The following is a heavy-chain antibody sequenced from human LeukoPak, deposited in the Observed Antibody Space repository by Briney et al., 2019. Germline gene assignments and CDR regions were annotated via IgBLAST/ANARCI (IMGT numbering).Heavy chain of an antibody. Sequence: PGGSLRLSCAASGFTFSTYAMSWVRQAPGKGLEWVSTIRGDGYTYCADSVKGRFTISRDNSRNALYLQMDSLRAEDTALYYCANSPNPNYYDSSGYFSSGWGQGTLVTVSS. CDR1: GFTFSTYA. V-gene: IGHV3-23*01. CDR3: ANSPNPNYYDSSGYFSSG. CDR2: IRGDGYT. J-gene: IGHJ4*02. D-gene: IGHD3-22*01.